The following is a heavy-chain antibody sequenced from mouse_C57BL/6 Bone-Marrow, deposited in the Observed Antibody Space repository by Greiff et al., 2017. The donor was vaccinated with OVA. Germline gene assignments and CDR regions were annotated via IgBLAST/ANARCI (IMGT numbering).Heavy chain of an antibody. CDR3: ASRETLYYSSRTAMDY. Sequence: QVQLQQPGAELVKPGASVKLSCKASGYTFTSYWMHWVKQRPGQGLEWIGMIHPNSGSTNYNEKFKSKATLTVDKSSSTAYMQLSSLTSEDSAVYYCASRETLYYSSRTAMDYWGQGTSVTVSS. D-gene: IGHD1-1*01. CDR2: IHPNSGST. V-gene: IGHV1-64*01. CDR1: GYTFTSYW. J-gene: IGHJ4*01.